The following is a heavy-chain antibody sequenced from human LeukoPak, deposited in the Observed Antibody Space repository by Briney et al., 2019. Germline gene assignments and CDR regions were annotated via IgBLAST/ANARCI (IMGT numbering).Heavy chain of an antibody. D-gene: IGHD6-13*01. J-gene: IGHJ4*02. CDR3: ARVPDIAAAFVDY. CDR1: GGSISSYY. V-gene: IGHV4-59*01. Sequence: SETLSLTCTVSGGSISSYYWSWIRQPPGKGLEWIGYIYYSGSTNYNPSLKSRVTISVDTSKNQFSLKLSSVTAADTAVYYCARVPDIAAAFVDYWGQGTLVTVSS. CDR2: IYYSGST.